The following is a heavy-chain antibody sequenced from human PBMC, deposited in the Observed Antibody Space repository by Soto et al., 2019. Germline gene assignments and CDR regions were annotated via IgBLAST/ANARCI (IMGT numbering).Heavy chain of an antibody. CDR1: GYTFTSYA. J-gene: IGHJ4*01. Sequence: QVPLVQSGAEVKKPGASVKVSCKASGYTFTSYAMHWVRQAPGQRLEWMGWINAGNGNTKYSQKFQGRVTITRDTSASTAYMELSSLRSEDTAVYYCARRGVEDYCSSTSCPVDYWGHGTLVTVSS. CDR3: ARRGVEDYCSSTSCPVDY. V-gene: IGHV1-3*01. CDR2: INAGNGNT. D-gene: IGHD2-2*01.